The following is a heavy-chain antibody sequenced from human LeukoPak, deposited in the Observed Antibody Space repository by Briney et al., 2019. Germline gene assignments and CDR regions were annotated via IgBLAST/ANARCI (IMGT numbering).Heavy chain of an antibody. CDR2: ISQDGSEN. CDR1: GFTFSNYW. J-gene: IGHJ5*02. V-gene: IGHV3-7*01. Sequence: PGGSLRLSCAASGFTFSNYWMSWVRQAPGKGLEWVAQISQDGSENYYVDSVKGRFTISRDNAKNSLYLQLNSLRAEDTALYHCARDKQVGATTGSWFDPWGQGTLVTVSS. D-gene: IGHD1-26*01. CDR3: ARDKQVGATTGSWFDP.